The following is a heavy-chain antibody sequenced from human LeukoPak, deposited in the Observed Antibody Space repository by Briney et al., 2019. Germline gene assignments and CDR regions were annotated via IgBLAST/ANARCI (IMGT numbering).Heavy chain of an antibody. CDR2: IGTRSNPI. Sequence: GGSLRLSCAASGLSFSDFYMSWIRQAPGMGLEWISYIGTRSNPIYYADSVKGRFTISRDDAKNSLYLQMNSLRDEDTAVYFCAREARGSGRDFDYWGQGILVTVSS. J-gene: IGHJ4*02. CDR3: AREARGSGRDFDY. D-gene: IGHD1-26*01. CDR1: GLSFSDFY. V-gene: IGHV3-11*01.